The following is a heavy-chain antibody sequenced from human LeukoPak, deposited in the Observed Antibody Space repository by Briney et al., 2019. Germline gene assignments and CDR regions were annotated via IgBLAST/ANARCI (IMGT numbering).Heavy chain of an antibody. J-gene: IGHJ4*02. CDR1: GFTFRSYE. CDR3: VDGTPFDY. Sequence: QPGGSLRLSCAASGFTFRSYEMNCVRQAPGKGLEWVSFISSSGSTIYYADSVKGRFTISRDNAKNSLYLQMNSLRAEDTAVYYCVDGTPFDYWGQGTLVTVSS. CDR2: ISSSGSTI. V-gene: IGHV3-48*03. D-gene: IGHD5-24*01.